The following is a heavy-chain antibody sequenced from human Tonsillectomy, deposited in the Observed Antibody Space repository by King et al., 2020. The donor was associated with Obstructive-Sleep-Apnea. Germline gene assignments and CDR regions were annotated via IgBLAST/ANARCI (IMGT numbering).Heavy chain of an antibody. CDR3: ARGPPTDEYSSGWYVY. V-gene: IGHV3-33*01. Sequence: QLVQSGGGVVQPGRSLRLSCAASGFTFSSYGMHWVRQAPGKGLEWVAVIWYDGSNKYYADSVKGRLTISRDNSKKTLYLQMNSLRAEDTAGYYCARGPPTDEYSSGWYVYWGQGTLVTVSS. CDR1: GFTFSSYG. D-gene: IGHD6-19*01. J-gene: IGHJ4*02. CDR2: IWYDGSNK.